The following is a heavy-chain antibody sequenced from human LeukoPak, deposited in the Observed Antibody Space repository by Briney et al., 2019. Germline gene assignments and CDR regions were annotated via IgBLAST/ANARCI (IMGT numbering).Heavy chain of an antibody. CDR2: INHSGST. Sequence: SETLSLTCAVYGGSFSGYYWSWIRQPPGKGLEWIGEINHSGSTNYNPSLKSRVTISVDTSKNQFSLKLSSVTAADTAVYYCARAGGSGSYFRDYWGQGTLVTVSS. D-gene: IGHD3-10*01. V-gene: IGHV4-34*01. J-gene: IGHJ4*02. CDR1: GGSFSGYY. CDR3: ARAGGSGSYFRDY.